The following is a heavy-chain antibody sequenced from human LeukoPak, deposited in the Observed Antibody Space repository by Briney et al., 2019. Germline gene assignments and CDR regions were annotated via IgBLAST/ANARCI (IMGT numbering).Heavy chain of an antibody. J-gene: IGHJ4*02. D-gene: IGHD4-23*01. Sequence: SETLSLTCAVSGGSISSGGYSWSWIRQPPGKGLEWIGYIYHSGSAYYNPSLKSRVTISVDRSKNQFSLKLSSVTAADTAVYYCARALGGDYGGRYFDYWGQGTLVTVSS. V-gene: IGHV4-30-2*01. CDR1: GGSISSGGYS. CDR3: ARALGGDYGGRYFDY. CDR2: IYHSGSA.